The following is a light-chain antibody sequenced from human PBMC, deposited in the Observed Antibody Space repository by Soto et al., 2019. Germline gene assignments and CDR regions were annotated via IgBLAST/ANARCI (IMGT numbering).Light chain of an antibody. CDR3: QQYNNWPYT. CDR1: QSVRKS. V-gene: IGKV3-15*01. CDR2: GAS. Sequence: EIMLTQSPATLSVSPGESATLSCRASQSVRKSLAWYQQKPGQAPRLLIYGASTRATGIPARFSGSGSGTDFTLALSSLQSEDFAVYYCQQYNNWPYTFGQGTKLEIK. J-gene: IGKJ2*01.